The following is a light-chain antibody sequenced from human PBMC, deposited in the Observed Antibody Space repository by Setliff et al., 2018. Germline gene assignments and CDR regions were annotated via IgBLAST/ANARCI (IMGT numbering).Light chain of an antibody. CDR2: EVT. V-gene: IGLV2-14*03. Sequence: QSALAQPAAVSGSPGQSITISCAGSSSDVGGYNYVSWYQQHSGKAPKLMIYEVTKRPSGVSDRFSGSKSGNTASLTISGLQAEDEADYYCLSYTSETTHALFAGGTK. CDR3: LSYTSETTHAL. J-gene: IGLJ2*01. CDR1: SSDVGGYNY.